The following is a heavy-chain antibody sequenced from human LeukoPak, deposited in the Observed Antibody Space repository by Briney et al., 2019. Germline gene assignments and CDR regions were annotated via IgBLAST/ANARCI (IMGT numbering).Heavy chain of an antibody. CDR2: ISPYNGNT. J-gene: IGHJ4*02. Sequence: ASVKVSCKASGYTFTSYGFSWVRQAPGHGLEWMGWISPYNGNTNYAQKLQVRVTMTTDTSTSTAYMELRSLRSDDTAVYYCARGGSYYDSSGYYYVGFDYWGQGTLVTVSS. CDR3: ARGGSYYDSSGYYYVGFDY. V-gene: IGHV1-18*01. CDR1: GYTFTSYG. D-gene: IGHD3-22*01.